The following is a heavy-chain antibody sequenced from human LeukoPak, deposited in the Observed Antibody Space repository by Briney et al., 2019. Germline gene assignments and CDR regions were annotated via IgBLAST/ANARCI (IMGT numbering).Heavy chain of an antibody. CDR2: INHSGST. CDR1: GGSFSGYY. J-gene: IGHJ6*02. V-gene: IGHV4-34*01. Sequence: SETLSLTCAVYGGSFSGYYWSWIRQPPGKGLEWIGEINHSGSTNYNPSLKSRVTISVDTSKNQFSLKPSSVTAADTAVYYCARGGAVTTGMGMDVWGQGTTVTVSS. CDR3: ARGGAVTTGMGMDV. D-gene: IGHD4-11*01.